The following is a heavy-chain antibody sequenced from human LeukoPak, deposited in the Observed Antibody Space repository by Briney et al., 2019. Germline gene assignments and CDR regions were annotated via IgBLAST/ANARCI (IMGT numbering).Heavy chain of an antibody. V-gene: IGHV1-18*01. Sequence: VASVKASCKASGYTFTSYSISWVRQASGQGLEWMGWISAYNGNTIYAQKVKGRVTMTTDTSTSTAYMELRSLKSDDTAVYYCARASYCSDGSCYSDYWGQGTLVTVSS. CDR1: GYTFTSYS. J-gene: IGHJ4*02. D-gene: IGHD2-15*01. CDR2: ISAYNGNT. CDR3: ARASYCSDGSCYSDY.